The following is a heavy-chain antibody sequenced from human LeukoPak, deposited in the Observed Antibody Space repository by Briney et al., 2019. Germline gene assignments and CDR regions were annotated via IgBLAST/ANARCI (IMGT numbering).Heavy chain of an antibody. Sequence: ASVKVSCKASGGTFSSYAISWVRQAPGQGLEWMGGIIPIFGTANYAQKFQGRVTITADESTSTAYMELSRLRSDDTAVYYCARASPYSYTTNYWGQGTLVTVSS. J-gene: IGHJ4*02. D-gene: IGHD5-18*01. CDR1: GGTFSSYA. V-gene: IGHV1-69*01. CDR2: IIPIFGTA. CDR3: ARASPYSYTTNY.